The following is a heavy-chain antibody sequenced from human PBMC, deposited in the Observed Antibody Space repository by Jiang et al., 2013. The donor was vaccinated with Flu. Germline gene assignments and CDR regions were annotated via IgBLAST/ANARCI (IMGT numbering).Heavy chain of an antibody. V-gene: IGHV4-39*01. J-gene: IGHJ6*02. CDR2: IYYSGST. D-gene: IGHD3-22*01. CDR3: ARLGYYSAYAMDV. Sequence: ETLSLTCTVSGGSISSSSFSWGWIRQPPGKGLEWIGNIYYSGSTYXNPSLKSRVTISVDTSKNQFSLRLSSVTAADTTVYYCARLGYYSAYAMDVWGQGTHGHRLL. CDR1: GGSISSSSFS.